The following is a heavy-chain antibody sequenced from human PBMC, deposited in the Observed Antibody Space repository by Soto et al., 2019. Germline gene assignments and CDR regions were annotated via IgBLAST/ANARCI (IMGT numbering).Heavy chain of an antibody. CDR1: GYSFMKYG. D-gene: IGHD2-2*01. V-gene: IGHV1-18*01. CDR3: AREASVLIPAAQPSRSDS. J-gene: IGHJ4*02. CDR2: ISPYSGYT. Sequence: GASVKVSCKGFGYSFMKYGINCVRQAPGQGLEWLGWISPYSGYTHSAQKFHGRLTLTTDTAASTAYMELRILRSADTALYYCAREASVLIPAAQPSRSDSWGQGTLVTVSS.